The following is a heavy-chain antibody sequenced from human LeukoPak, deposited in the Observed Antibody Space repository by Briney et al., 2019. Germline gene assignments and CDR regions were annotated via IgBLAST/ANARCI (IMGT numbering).Heavy chain of an antibody. CDR3: AKDISSFYNYYYMDA. V-gene: IGHV3-23*01. CDR2: ITGAAGNA. D-gene: IGHD1-14*01. J-gene: IGHJ6*03. CDR1: GFIFSSYA. Sequence: PGESLRLSCAASGFIFSSYAMSWVRQAPGKGLEWVSSITGAAGNAYYADSVKGRFTISRDNSRNTLYLQMNSLRDEDTAVYSCAKDISSFYNYYYMDAWGKGTTVTVSS.